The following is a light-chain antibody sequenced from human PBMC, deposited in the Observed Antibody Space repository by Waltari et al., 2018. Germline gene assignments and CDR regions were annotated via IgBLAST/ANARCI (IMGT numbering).Light chain of an antibody. J-gene: IGKJ1*01. Sequence: IQMTQSPSTLSASVGDRVPIACRASQSISTWLAWYQQKPGKAPNLLIYKASNLESGVPSRFSGSGSGTEFTLTISSLQPDDYATYYCQQYNDYSRGTFGQGTKVEIK. V-gene: IGKV1-5*03. CDR3: QQYNDYSRGT. CDR1: QSISTW. CDR2: KAS.